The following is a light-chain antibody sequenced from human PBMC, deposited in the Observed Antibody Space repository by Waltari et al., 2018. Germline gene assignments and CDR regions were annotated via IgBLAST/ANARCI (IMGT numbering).Light chain of an antibody. CDR2: DVS. CDR3: SSQSSNDVVL. Sequence: QSALTQPASVSGSPGQPVTIFCAGTSNDVGGYNSVSWYQEQPGQAPRVIIYDVSDRPSGVSDRFSGSKSGNTASLTIAGLQAEDEADYYCSSQSSNDVVLFGGGTKLTVL. CDR1: SNDVGGYNS. J-gene: IGLJ2*01. V-gene: IGLV2-14*01.